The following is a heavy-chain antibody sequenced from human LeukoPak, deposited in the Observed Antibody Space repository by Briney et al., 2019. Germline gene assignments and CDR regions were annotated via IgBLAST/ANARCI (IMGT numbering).Heavy chain of an antibody. CDR1: GGSISSSSYY. J-gene: IGHJ4*02. Sequence: PSETLSLTCTVSGGSISSSSYYWGWIRQPPGKGLEWIGSIYYSGSTYYNPSLKSRVTISVDTSKNQFSLKLSSVTAADTAVYYCARHGSPAYNWNDESFDYWGQGTLVTVSS. D-gene: IGHD1-1*01. V-gene: IGHV4-39*01. CDR3: ARHGSPAYNWNDESFDY. CDR2: IYYSGST.